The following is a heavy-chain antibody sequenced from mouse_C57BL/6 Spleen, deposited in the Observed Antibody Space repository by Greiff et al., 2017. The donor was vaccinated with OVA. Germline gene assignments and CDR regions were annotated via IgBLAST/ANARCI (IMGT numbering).Heavy chain of an antibody. CDR2: INPNNGGT. CDR3: ARREGNYYFDY. CDR1: GYTFTDYN. J-gene: IGHJ2*01. V-gene: IGHV1-18*01. D-gene: IGHD2-1*01. Sequence: VQLQQSGPELVKPGASVKIPCKASGYTFTDYNMDWVKQSHGKSLEWIGDINPNNGGTIYNQKFKGKATLTVDKSSSTAYMERRSLTSEDTAVYYCARREGNYYFDYWGQGTTLTVSS.